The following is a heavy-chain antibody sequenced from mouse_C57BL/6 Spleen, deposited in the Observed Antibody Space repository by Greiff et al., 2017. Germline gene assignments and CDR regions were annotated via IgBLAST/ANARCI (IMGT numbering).Heavy chain of an antibody. CDR2: ISYSGST. J-gene: IGHJ1*03. Sequence: EVQLQESGPGMVKPSQSLSLTCTVTGYSITSGYDWHWIRHFPGNKLEWMGYISYSGSTNYNPSLKSRISITHDTSKNHFFLKLNSVTTEDTATYYCAREGYSNWYFDVWGTGTTVTVSS. V-gene: IGHV3-1*01. CDR3: AREGYSNWYFDV. D-gene: IGHD2-5*01. CDR1: GYSITSGYD.